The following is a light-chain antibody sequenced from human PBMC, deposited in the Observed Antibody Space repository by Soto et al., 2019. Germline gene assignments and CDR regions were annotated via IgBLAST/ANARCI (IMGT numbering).Light chain of an antibody. J-gene: IGKJ2*01. Sequence: EVVLTQSPDTLSLSPGDRATLSCRASQSVSTSLGWYQQKFGQAPRLLLYDASNSATGIPTRFSGSGSGTDITLTISSLEPEDFAVDDWQERSYRSPAYAFGQGTRLEI. V-gene: IGKV3-11*01. CDR2: DAS. CDR3: QERSYRSPAYA. CDR1: QSVSTS.